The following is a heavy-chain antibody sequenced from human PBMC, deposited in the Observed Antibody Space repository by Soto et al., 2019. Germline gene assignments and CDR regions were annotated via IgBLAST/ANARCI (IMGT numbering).Heavy chain of an antibody. D-gene: IGHD4-17*01. CDR2: ISSSSSTI. CDR3: ARDSAQLRANWFDP. CDR1: GFTFSSYS. V-gene: IGHV3-48*02. J-gene: IGHJ5*02. Sequence: PGGSLRLSCAASGFTFSSYSMNWVRQAPGKGLEWVSYISSSSSTIYYADSVKGRFTISRDNATNSLYLQMNSRRDEDTAVYYCARDSAQLRANWFDPWGQGTLVTVSS.